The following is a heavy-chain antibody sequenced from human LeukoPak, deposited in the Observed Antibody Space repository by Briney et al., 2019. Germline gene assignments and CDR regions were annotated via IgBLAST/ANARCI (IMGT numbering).Heavy chain of an antibody. Sequence: SETLSLTFTVSGGSISSSSYYWSWIRQPPGKGLEWIGYIYYSGSTNYNPSLKSRVTISVDTSKNQFSLKLSSVTAADTAVYYCARVSSGAVAGNLDYWGQGTLVTVSS. CDR3: ARVSSGAVAGNLDY. V-gene: IGHV4-61*01. CDR2: IYYSGST. CDR1: GGSISSSSYY. D-gene: IGHD6-19*01. J-gene: IGHJ4*02.